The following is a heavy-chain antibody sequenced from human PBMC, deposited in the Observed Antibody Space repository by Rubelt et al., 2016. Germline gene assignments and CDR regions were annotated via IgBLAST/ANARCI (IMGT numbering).Heavy chain of an antibody. CDR2: IYYSGST. V-gene: IGHV4-39*07. Sequence: QVHLQESGPGVVKPSETLSLTCSVSGGSITTYYWGWIRQPPGKGLEWIGSIYYSGSTYYNPSLKSRVTISVDTSKNQFSLKLSSVTAADTAVYYCARGNVVGILDGFEIWGQGTTVTVSS. CDR1: GGSITTYY. J-gene: IGHJ3*02. CDR3: ARGNVVGILDGFEI. D-gene: IGHD2-21*01.